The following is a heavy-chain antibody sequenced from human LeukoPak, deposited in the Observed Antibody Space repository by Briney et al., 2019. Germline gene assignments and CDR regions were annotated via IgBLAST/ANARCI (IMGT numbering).Heavy chain of an antibody. CDR3: ARSMGYDSSGYYGVFDY. CDR2: IYDSGST. CDR1: GGSIRSSYYY. Sequence: PSETLSLTCTVSGGSIRSSYYYWGWIRQPPGKGLEWIGSIYDSGSTYYNPSLKSRVTISVDTSKNQFSLKLSSVTAADTAVYYCARSMGYDSSGYYGVFDYWGQGTLVTVSS. V-gene: IGHV4-39*01. J-gene: IGHJ4*02. D-gene: IGHD3-22*01.